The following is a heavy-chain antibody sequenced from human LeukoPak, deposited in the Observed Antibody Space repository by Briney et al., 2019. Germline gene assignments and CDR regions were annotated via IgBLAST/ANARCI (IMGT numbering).Heavy chain of an antibody. D-gene: IGHD2-21*02. CDR2: ISSSGTYT. CDR3: TRGVHAEVVTAPFEY. J-gene: IGHJ4*02. Sequence: GGSLRLSCAPSGFDFSGFEMNWVRQAPGQGLEWLSYISSSGTYTYYADSVKGRFTISRDNAKNFLYLQMNSLRAEDTAVYYCTRGVHAEVVTAPFEYWGRGTLVTVSS. CDR1: GFDFSGFE. V-gene: IGHV3-48*03.